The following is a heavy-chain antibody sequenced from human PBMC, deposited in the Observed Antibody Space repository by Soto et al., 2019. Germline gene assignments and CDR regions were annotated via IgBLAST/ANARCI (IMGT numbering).Heavy chain of an antibody. J-gene: IGHJ4*02. D-gene: IGHD2-15*01. Sequence: SETLSLTCTVSGGSISSSSYYWGWIRQPPGKGLEWIGSIYYSGSTYYNPSLKSRVTISVDTSKNQFSLKLSSVTAADTAVYYCARQGPRYCSGGSCYYYFDFDYWGQGTLVTVSS. CDR2: IYYSGST. CDR3: ARQGPRYCSGGSCYYYFDFDY. CDR1: GGSISSSSYY. V-gene: IGHV4-39*01.